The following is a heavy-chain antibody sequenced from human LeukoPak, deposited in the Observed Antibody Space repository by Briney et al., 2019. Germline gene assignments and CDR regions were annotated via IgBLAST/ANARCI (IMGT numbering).Heavy chain of an antibody. D-gene: IGHD2-15*01. CDR2: MNPNSGNT. J-gene: IGHJ4*02. V-gene: IGHV1-8*01. CDR3: AGGYCSGGSCSAGLGY. Sequence: ASVKVSCKASGYTFTSYGINWVRQATGQGLEWMGWMNPNSGNTGYAQKFQGRVTMTRNTSISTAYMELSSLRSEDTAVYYCAGGYCSGGSCSAGLGYWGQGTLVTVSS. CDR1: GYTFTSYG.